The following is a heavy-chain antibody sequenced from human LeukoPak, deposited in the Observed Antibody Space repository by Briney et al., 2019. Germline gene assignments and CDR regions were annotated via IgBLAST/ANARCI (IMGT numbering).Heavy chain of an antibody. V-gene: IGHV3-30*18. CDR1: EFTFSSYG. CDR2: ISYDGSNK. CDR3: AKEATVTDWYFDL. Sequence: GGSLRLSCAASEFTFSSYGMHWVRQAPGKGLEWVAVISYDGSNKYYADSVKGRFTISRDNSKNTLYLQMNSLRAEDTAVYYCAKEATVTDWYFDLWGRGTLVTVSS. J-gene: IGHJ2*01. D-gene: IGHD4-17*01.